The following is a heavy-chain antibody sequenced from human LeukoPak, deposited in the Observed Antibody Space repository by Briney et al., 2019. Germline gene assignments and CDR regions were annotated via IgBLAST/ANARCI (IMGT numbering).Heavy chain of an antibody. CDR3: ARRSYDPNWFDP. CDR2: IIPIFGTA. D-gene: IGHD1-26*01. Sequence: PEASVKVSCKASGGTFSSYAISWVRQAPGQGLEWMGGIIPIFGTANYAQKFQGRVTITADESTSTAYMELSSLRSEDTAVYYCARRSYDPNWFDPGGQGTLVTVSS. V-gene: IGHV1-69*13. J-gene: IGHJ5*02. CDR1: GGTFSSYA.